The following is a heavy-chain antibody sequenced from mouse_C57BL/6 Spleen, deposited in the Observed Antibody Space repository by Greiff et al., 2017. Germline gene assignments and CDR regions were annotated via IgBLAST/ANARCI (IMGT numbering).Heavy chain of an antibody. CDR2: INPTNGGT. J-gene: IGHJ1*03. V-gene: IGHV1-22*01. CDR1: GYTFTDYN. CDR3: ARSYYCGSSYWYFEG. D-gene: IGHD1-1*01. Sequence: EVQLQQSGPELVKPGASVKMSCKASGYTFTDYNMHWVKQSHGKSLEWIGYINPTNGGTSYNQKFKGKATLTVNKSSSTAYMELRSLTSEESAVYYCARSYYCGSSYWYFEGWGTGTTVTVSS.